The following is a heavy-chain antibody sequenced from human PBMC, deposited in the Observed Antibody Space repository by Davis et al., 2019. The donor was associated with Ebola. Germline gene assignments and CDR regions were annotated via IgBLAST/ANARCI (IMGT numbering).Heavy chain of an antibody. CDR2: IKEDGSEK. Sequence: PGGSLRLSCAASGFIFSSHWMSWLRQAPGRGLEWVANIKEDGSEKYYVDSVKGRFTISRDNAKNSLYLQMNSLRAEDTAVFYCARASNYARDYWGQGTLVTVSS. J-gene: IGHJ4*02. V-gene: IGHV3-7*03. D-gene: IGHD2-2*01. CDR1: GFIFSSHW. CDR3: ARASNYARDY.